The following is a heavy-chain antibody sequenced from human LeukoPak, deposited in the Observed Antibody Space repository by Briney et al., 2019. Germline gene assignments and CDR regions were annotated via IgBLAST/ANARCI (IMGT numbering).Heavy chain of an antibody. CDR1: GGSISSYY. Sequence: SETLSLTCTVSGGSISSYYWSWIRQPPGKGLEWIGYIYYSGSTNYNPSLKSRVTISVDTSKNQFSLKLSSVTAADTAVYYCARQSSGGSASWFDPWGQGTLVTVSS. D-gene: IGHD2-15*01. J-gene: IGHJ5*02. CDR3: ARQSSGGSASWFDP. V-gene: IGHV4-59*01. CDR2: IYYSGST.